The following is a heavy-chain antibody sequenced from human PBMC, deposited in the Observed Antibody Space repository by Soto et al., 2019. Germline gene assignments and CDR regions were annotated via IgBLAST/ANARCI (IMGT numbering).Heavy chain of an antibody. Sequence: ASVKVSCKASGYTFTSYDINWVRQATGQGLEWMGWMNPNSGNTGYAQKFQGRVTMTRNTSISTAYMELSSLRSEDTAVYYCAREFREWFGGPGYYYGMDVCRQRPTVTASS. J-gene: IGHJ6*02. CDR1: GYTFTSYD. V-gene: IGHV1-8*01. D-gene: IGHD3-10*01. CDR3: AREFREWFGGPGYYYGMDV. CDR2: MNPNSGNT.